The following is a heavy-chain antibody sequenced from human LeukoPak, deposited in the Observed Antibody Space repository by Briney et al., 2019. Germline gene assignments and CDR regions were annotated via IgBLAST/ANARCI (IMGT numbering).Heavy chain of an antibody. D-gene: IGHD3-22*01. CDR1: GASFTGYY. CDR2: MNQRGSM. Sequence: PSETLSLTCDVYGASFTGYYWSWIRQSPGKGLEWIGEMNQRGSMNYNPSLKSRVTISVDRSKNQFSLKLSSVTAADTAVYYCARESDDSSRTFYYMDVWGKGTTVTVSS. CDR3: ARESDDSSRTFYYMDV. J-gene: IGHJ6*03. V-gene: IGHV4-34*01.